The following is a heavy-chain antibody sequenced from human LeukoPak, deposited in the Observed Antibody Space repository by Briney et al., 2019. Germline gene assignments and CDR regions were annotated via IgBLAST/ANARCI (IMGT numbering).Heavy chain of an antibody. J-gene: IGHJ6*02. CDR1: GGSVSSYY. D-gene: IGHD1-7*01. CDR2: IYYSGST. Sequence: SETLSLTCTVSGGSVSSYYWSWIRQPPGKGLEWIGYIYYSGSTNYNPSLKSRVTISVDTPKNQFSLKLSSVTAADTAVYHCARDNWNYGSSMDVWGQGTTVTVSS. V-gene: IGHV4-59*02. CDR3: ARDNWNYGSSMDV.